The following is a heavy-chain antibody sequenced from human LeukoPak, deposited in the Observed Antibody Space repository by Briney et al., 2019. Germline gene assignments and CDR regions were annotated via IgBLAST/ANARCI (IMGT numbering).Heavy chain of an antibody. D-gene: IGHD3-22*01. CDR1: GYTLTELS. J-gene: IGHJ4*02. CDR3: ARAYDSSDPSDY. V-gene: IGHV1-18*01. Sequence: ASVKVSCKVSGYTLTELSMHWVRQAPGKGLEWMGWISAYNGNTNYAQKLQGRVTMTTDTSTSTAYMELRSLRSDDTAVYYCARAYDSSDPSDYWGQGTLVTVSS. CDR2: ISAYNGNT.